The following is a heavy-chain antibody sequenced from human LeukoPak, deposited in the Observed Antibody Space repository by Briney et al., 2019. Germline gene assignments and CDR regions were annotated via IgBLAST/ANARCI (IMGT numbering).Heavy chain of an antibody. CDR3: ARDYYDSSGIDY. J-gene: IGHJ4*02. D-gene: IGHD3-22*01. CDR1: GFSFSVYW. V-gene: IGHV3-7*01. CDR2: IKPDGSEE. Sequence: GGSLRLSCAASGFSFSVYWMSWVRQAPGRGLEWVANIKPDGSEENYGDSVKGRFTISRDNAKNSLYLQMDSLRAEDTAVYYCARDYYDSSGIDYWGQGTLVTVSS.